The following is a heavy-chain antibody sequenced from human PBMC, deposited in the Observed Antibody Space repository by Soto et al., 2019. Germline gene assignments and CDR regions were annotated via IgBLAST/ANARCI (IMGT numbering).Heavy chain of an antibody. Sequence: SETLSLTCPVSGGSITSHYLSWLRQPPGKGLEWIGYIYYSGSTNYNPSLKSRVTISVDTSKNQFSLKLSSVTAADTAVYYCAATTLTRIQLWLGGDYWGQGTLVNVSS. D-gene: IGHD5-18*01. V-gene: IGHV4-59*11. J-gene: IGHJ4*02. CDR3: AATTLTRIQLWLGGDY. CDR2: IYYSGST. CDR1: GGSITSHY.